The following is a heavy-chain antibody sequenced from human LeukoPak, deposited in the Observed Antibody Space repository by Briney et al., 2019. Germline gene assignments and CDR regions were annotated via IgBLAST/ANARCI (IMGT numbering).Heavy chain of an antibody. CDR1: GASIHNFY. J-gene: IGHJ4*02. D-gene: IGHD2-15*01. V-gene: IGHV4-59*08. Sequence: SQTLSLTCIVSGASIHNFYWSWIRQPPGAGLEGVGYIYNSGDTSYNPSLKTRVTMSVDTSKNQFSLRLRSVTAADTAVYYCARHSGGFPVAPYYLDYWGLGTLVTVSS. CDR2: IYNSGDT. CDR3: ARHSGGFPVAPYYLDY.